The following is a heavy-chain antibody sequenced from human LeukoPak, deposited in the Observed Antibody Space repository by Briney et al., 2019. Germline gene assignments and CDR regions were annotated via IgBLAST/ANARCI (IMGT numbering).Heavy chain of an antibody. CDR2: VNGDGSST. CDR1: GFSLSSYW. V-gene: IGHV3-74*01. CDR3: ARDTDDFWSGYSGAFDI. Sequence: PGGSLRLSCTASGFSLSSYWMHWVRQAPGKGLVWVSRVNGDGSSTNYADSVKGRFTISRDNAKNSLYLQMNSLRAEDTAVYYCARDTDDFWSGYSGAFDIWGQGTMVTVSS. D-gene: IGHD3-3*01. J-gene: IGHJ3*02.